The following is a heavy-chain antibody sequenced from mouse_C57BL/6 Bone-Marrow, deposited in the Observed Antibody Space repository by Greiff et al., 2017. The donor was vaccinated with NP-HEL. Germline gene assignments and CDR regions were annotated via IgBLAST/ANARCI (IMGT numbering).Heavy chain of an antibody. J-gene: IGHJ4*01. CDR2: INPSSGYT. D-gene: IGHD4-1*01. CDR1: GYTFTSYW. CDR3: ARSPNWVFYAMDY. Sequence: VKLMESGAELAKPGASVKLSCKASGYTFTSYWMHWVKQRPGQGLEWIGYINPSSGYTKYNQKFKDKATLTADKSSSTAYMQLSSLTYEDSAVYYCARSPNWVFYAMDYWGQGTSVTVSS. V-gene: IGHV1-7*01.